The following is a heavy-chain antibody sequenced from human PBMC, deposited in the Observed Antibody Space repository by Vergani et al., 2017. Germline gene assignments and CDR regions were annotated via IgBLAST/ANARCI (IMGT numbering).Heavy chain of an antibody. J-gene: IGHJ4*02. CDR3: AKDPGGREIDY. D-gene: IGHD6-25*01. V-gene: IGHV3-9*01. CDR2: ISWNSGSI. Sequence: EVQLVESGGGLVQPGRSLRLSCAASGFTFDDYAMHWVRQAPGKGLEWVSGISWNSGSIGYADSVKGRFTISRDNAKNSLYLQMNSLRAEDTAVYYCAKDPGGREIDYWGQGTLVTVSS. CDR1: GFTFDDYA.